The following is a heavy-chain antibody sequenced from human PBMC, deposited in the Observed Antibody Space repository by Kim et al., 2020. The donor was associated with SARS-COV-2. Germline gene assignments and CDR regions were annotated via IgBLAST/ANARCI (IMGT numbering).Heavy chain of an antibody. J-gene: IGHJ4*02. V-gene: IGHV1-46*01. Sequence: KFQGRVTMTRDTSTSTVYIELSSLRSEDTAVYYCARDRRLFSGSAAALDYWGQGTLVTVSS. CDR3: ARDRRLFSGSAAALDY. D-gene: IGHD6-13*01.